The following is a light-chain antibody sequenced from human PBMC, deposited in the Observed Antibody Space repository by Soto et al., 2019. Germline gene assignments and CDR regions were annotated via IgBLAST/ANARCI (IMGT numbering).Light chain of an antibody. Sequence: EIVLTQSPDTLSLSPGEGATLSCRASQSLSSNYLAWYQQKPGQAPRLLIFGASTRATGISDRFRGSGSGTDFTLTINRLEPEDFAVYYCQQYGRTFGQGTKLEIK. CDR1: QSLSSNY. V-gene: IGKV3-20*01. CDR3: QQYGRT. J-gene: IGKJ2*01. CDR2: GAS.